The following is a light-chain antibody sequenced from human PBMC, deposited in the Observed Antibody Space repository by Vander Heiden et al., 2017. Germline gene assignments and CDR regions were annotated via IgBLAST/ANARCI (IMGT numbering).Light chain of an antibody. CDR2: EAS. J-gene: IGKJ2*01. V-gene: IGKV1-39*01. CDR1: QSISGY. CDR3: QQSYIMPYT. Sequence: DIQMTQSPSSLTASVGDRVTITCRASQSISGYLNWYQQKSGSAPELLIYEASNLHSGVPSRFSGSYFGTEFTLTVNSLQPEDSAIYFCQQSYIMPYTFGQGTKLEI.